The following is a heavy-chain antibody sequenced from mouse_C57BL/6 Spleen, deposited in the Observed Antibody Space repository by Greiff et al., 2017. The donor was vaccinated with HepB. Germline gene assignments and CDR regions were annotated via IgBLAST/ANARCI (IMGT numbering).Heavy chain of an antibody. CDR1: GYTFTDYN. CDR2: INPNNGGT. J-gene: IGHJ3*01. CDR3: ASRGSTMVTAWFAY. V-gene: IGHV1-22*01. Sequence: EVQLQQSGPELVKPGASVKMSCKASGYTFTDYNMHWVKQSHGKSLEWIGYINPNNGGTSYNQKFKGKATLTVNKSSSTAYMELRSLTSEDSAVYYCASRGSTMVTAWFAYWGQGTLVTVSA. D-gene: IGHD2-1*01.